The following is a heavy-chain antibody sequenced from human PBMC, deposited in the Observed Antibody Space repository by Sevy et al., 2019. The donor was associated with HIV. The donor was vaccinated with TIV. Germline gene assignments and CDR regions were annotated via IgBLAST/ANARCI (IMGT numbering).Heavy chain of an antibody. CDR1: GYTFTYYY. CDR3: ARQVDNWFDP. J-gene: IGHJ5*02. CDR2: INPSSGGT. V-gene: IGHV1-2*02. Sequence: GPVKVSCETSGYTFTYYYIHWVRQAPGQGLEWMGWINPSSGGTQYAQKFQGRVSVTSDTSRRTSYMELRRLRSDDTALYYCARQVDNWFDPWGQGTPVTVSS. D-gene: IGHD2-15*01.